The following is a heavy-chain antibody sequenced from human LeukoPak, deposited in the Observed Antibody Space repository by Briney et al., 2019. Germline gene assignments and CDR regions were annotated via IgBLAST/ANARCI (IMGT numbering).Heavy chain of an antibody. Sequence: LPGGSLRLSCAASGFTFSSYWMSWVRQAPGKGLEWVANIKQDGSEKYHVDSVKGRFTISRDNAKNSLYLQMNSLRAEDTAVYYCARIKVRQWLAYYFDYWGQGTLVTVSS. J-gene: IGHJ4*02. D-gene: IGHD6-19*01. CDR1: GFTFSSYW. CDR2: IKQDGSEK. V-gene: IGHV3-7*01. CDR3: ARIKVRQWLAYYFDY.